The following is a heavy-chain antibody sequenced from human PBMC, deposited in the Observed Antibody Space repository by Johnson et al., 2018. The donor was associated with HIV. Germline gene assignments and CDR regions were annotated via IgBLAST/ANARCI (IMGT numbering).Heavy chain of an antibody. D-gene: IGHD6-13*01. CDR3: ARSEYSSSWSNAFDI. V-gene: IGHV3-11*04. Sequence: QVQLVESGGGLVKPGGSLRLSCAASRFTFSDYYMSWIRQTPGKGLAWVSYISSSGSTIYYADSVTGRFPSSRDNAKNSVYLQMNSLRAEDTAVYYCARSEYSSSWSNAFDIWGQGTMVTVSS. CDR1: RFTFSDYY. J-gene: IGHJ3*02. CDR2: ISSSGSTI.